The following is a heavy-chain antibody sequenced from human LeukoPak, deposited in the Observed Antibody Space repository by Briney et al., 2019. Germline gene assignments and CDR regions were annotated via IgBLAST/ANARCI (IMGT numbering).Heavy chain of an antibody. CDR2: ISSSSSYI. CDR1: GFTFSSYS. D-gene: IGHD3-22*01. J-gene: IGHJ3*02. CDR3: ARECYYDSSDYCQAAFDI. V-gene: IGHV3-21*01. Sequence: GGSLRLSCAASGFTFSSYSMNWVRQAPGKGLEWVSSISSSSSYIYYADSVKGRFTISRDNSKNTLYLQMNSLRAEDTAVYYCARECYYDSSDYCQAAFDIWGQGTMVTISS.